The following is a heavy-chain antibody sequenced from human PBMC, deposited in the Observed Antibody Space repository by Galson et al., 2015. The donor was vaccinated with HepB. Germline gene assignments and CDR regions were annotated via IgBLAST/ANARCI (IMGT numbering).Heavy chain of an antibody. CDR3: AKENHPPRETNGASNWFDP. J-gene: IGHJ5*02. CDR1: GFTFDDYA. D-gene: IGHD1-26*01. V-gene: IGHV3-9*01. Sequence: SLRLSCAASGFTFDDYAMHWVRQAPGKGLEWVSGISWNSGSIGYADSVKGRFTISRDNAKNSLYLQMNSLRAEDTALYYCAKENHPPRETNGASNWFDPWGQGTLVTVSS. CDR2: ISWNSGSI.